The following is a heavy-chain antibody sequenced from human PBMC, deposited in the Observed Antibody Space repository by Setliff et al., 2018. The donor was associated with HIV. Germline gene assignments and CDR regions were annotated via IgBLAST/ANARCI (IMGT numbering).Heavy chain of an antibody. CDR2: ISYDGSRI. Sequence: PGGSLRLSCVASGFTFRDFAMYWVRQAPGKGLEWLLAISYDGSRIHYADSVKGRFTISRDNSKNTLYLQVNSLGPEDTAVYYCASARIPTGGTSTSFDFWGQGTLVTVSS. V-gene: IGHV3-30*03. J-gene: IGHJ4*02. D-gene: IGHD1-1*01. CDR3: ASARIPTGGTSTSFDF. CDR1: GFTFRDFA.